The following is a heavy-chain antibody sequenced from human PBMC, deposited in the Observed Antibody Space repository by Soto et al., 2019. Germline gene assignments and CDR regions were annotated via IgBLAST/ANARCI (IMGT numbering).Heavy chain of an antibody. J-gene: IGHJ4*02. V-gene: IGHV3-21*03. Sequence: PGGSLRLSCAASGFTFSSYSMNWVRQAPGKGLEWVSSISSSSSYIYYADSVKGRFTITKDTSKNQVVLTMTNMDPMDTGTYYCAHKGPENWPLDYWGQGTLVTVSS. D-gene: IGHD1-1*01. CDR3: AHKGPENWPLDY. CDR2: ISSSSSYI. CDR1: GFTFSSYS.